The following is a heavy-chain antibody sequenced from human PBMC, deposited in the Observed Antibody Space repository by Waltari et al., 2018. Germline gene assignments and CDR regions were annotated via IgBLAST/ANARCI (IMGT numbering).Heavy chain of an antibody. CDR3: VKETAYGYYFDN. CDR1: GFTFNNYA. V-gene: IGHV3-23*03. D-gene: IGHD3-10*01. J-gene: IGHJ4*02. Sequence: EVQLLESGGGLIPPGGSLTLSCAASGFTFNNYAMNWIRQAPGKGPEWVSGIYSGGGAYYADSVKGRFTISRDNSKNTLYLQMSSLRLEDTAVYYCVKETAYGYYFDNGGQGTLVSVSS. CDR2: IYSGGGA.